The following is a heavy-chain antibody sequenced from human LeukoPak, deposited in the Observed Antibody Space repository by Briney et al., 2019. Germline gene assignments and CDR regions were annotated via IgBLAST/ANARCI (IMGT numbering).Heavy chain of an antibody. Sequence: ASVKVSCKASGYTFTSYYMHWVRQAPGQGLEWMGIINPSGGSTSYAQKFQGRVTMTRDTSTSTVYMELSRLRSEGTAVYYCAYSGAANWFDPWGQGTLVTVSS. CDR1: GYTFTSYY. J-gene: IGHJ5*02. CDR2: INPSGGST. V-gene: IGHV1-46*01. CDR3: AYSGAANWFDP. D-gene: IGHD2-21*01.